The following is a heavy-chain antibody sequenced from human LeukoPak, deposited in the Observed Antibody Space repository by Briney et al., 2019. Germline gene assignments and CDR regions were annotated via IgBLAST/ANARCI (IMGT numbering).Heavy chain of an antibody. CDR2: TYYRSKWYN. J-gene: IGHJ3*02. CDR3: ARVSFSFFGGNRASAFDI. V-gene: IGHV6-1*01. CDR1: GDSVSNNNVA. Sequence: SQTLSLTCAISGDSVSNNNVAWNWIRQSPSRGLEWLGRTYYRSKWYNDYAVSVKSRITINPDTSKNQFSLQLNSVTPEDTAVYYCARVSFSFFGGNRASAFDIWGQGTMVTVSS. D-gene: IGHD4-23*01.